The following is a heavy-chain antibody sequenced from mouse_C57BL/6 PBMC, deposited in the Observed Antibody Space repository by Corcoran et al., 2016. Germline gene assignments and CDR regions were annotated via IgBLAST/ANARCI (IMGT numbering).Heavy chain of an antibody. Sequence: EVQLQQSGPELVKPGASVKISCKASGYTFTDYYMNWVKRSHGKSLEWIGDINPNNGGTSYNQKFKGKATLTVDKSSSTAYMELRSLTSEDSAVYYCARGDIYYHGFAYWGQGTLVTVSA. CDR3: ARGDIYYHGFAY. V-gene: IGHV1-26*01. D-gene: IGHD1-1*01. CDR1: GYTFTDYY. J-gene: IGHJ3*01. CDR2: INPNNGGT.